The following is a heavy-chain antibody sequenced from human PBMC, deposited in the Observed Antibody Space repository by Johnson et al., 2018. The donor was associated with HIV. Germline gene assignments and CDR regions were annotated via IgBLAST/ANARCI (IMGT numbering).Heavy chain of an antibody. V-gene: IGHV3-11*04. J-gene: IGHJ3*02. CDR2: ISTSGATI. Sequence: QVQLVESVGGVVQPGGSLRLSCAASGFTFNDYYMSWIRQAPGKGLEWLSYISTSGATIYYADSGKGRFTNSRDNSKKTLYLQMNSLSAGDTAVYFCERGKAFDIWGQGTMVTVSS. CDR3: ERGKAFDI. CDR1: GFTFNDYY.